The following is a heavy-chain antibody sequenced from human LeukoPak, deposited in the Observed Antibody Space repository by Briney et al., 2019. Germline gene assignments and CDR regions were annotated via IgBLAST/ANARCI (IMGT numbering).Heavy chain of an antibody. J-gene: IGHJ4*02. CDR3: ARKDGDW. CDR2: FYSIGNT. V-gene: IGHV4-59*08. CDR1: GGSISHYH. D-gene: IGHD3-9*01. Sequence: SETLSLTCSVSGGSISHYHWTWIRQPPGKGLEWIGYFYSIGNTNYNPSLESRATISVDTSRIQVSLRLSSVTAADTAVYYCARKDGDWWGQGILVTVSS.